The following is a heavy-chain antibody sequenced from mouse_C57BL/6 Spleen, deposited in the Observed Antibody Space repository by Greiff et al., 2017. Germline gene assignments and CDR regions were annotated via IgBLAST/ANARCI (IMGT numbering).Heavy chain of an antibody. CDR2: INPSTGGT. CDR1: GYSFTGYY. J-gene: IGHJ2*01. V-gene: IGHV1-42*01. Sequence: EVKLQESGPELVKPGASVKISCKASGYSFTGYYMNWVKQSPEKSLEWIGEINPSTGGTTYNQKFKAKATLTVDKSSSTAYMQLKSLTSEDSAVYYCARWGRPYYFDYWGQGTTLTVSS. CDR3: ARWGRPYYFDY.